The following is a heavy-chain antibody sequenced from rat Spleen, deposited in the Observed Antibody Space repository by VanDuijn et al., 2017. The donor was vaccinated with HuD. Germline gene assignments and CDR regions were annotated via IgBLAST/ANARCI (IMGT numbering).Heavy chain of an antibody. V-gene: IGHV5-25*01. CDR3: ARLFGGYSGGSSFDY. D-gene: IGHD1-11*01. J-gene: IGHJ2*01. CDR2: ISPSGGST. Sequence: EVQLVESGGGLVQPGRSLKLSCVASGFTFNNYWMGWVRQAPTKGLEWVASISPSGGSTYYRDSVKGRFSVSRDNAKSTLYLQMDSLRSEDTATYYCARLFGGYSGGSSFDYWGQGVMVTVSS. CDR1: GFTFNNYW.